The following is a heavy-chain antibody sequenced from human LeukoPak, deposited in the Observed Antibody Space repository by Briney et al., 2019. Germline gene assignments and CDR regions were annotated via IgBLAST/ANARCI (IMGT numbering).Heavy chain of an antibody. CDR2: TYYRSKWYN. V-gene: IGHV6-1*01. D-gene: IGHD2-15*01. Sequence: SQTLSLTCAISGDSVSSNSAAWNWIRQSPSRGLEWLGRTYYRSKWYNDYAVSVRSRITINPDTSQNQFSLQLNSVTPEDTAVYYCARAGIVATITQYYFDFWGQGSLVTVSS. CDR1: GDSVSSNSAA. J-gene: IGHJ4*02. CDR3: ARAGIVATITQYYFDF.